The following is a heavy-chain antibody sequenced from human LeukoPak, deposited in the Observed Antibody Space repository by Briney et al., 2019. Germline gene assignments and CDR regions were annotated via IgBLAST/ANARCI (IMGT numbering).Heavy chain of an antibody. Sequence: PGGSLRLSCAASGFTFSSYAMSWVRQAPGKGLEWVSAISGSGGSTYYADSVKGRFTISRDNSKNTLYLQMNSLRAEDTAVYYCARDLSTYSSGWLSSFDYWGQGTLVTVSS. CDR3: ARDLSTYSSGWLSSFDY. CDR2: ISGSGGST. CDR1: GFTFSSYA. V-gene: IGHV3-23*01. J-gene: IGHJ4*02. D-gene: IGHD6-19*01.